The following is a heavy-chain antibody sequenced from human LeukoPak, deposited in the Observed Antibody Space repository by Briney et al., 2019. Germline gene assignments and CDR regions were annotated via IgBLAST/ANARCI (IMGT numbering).Heavy chain of an antibody. CDR3: AKELGYAKNWFDP. V-gene: IGHV3-30*18. J-gene: IGHJ5*02. CDR1: GFTFSSYG. CDR2: ISYDGSNK. D-gene: IGHD2-8*01. Sequence: GGSLRLSCAASGFTFSSYGMHWVRQAPGKGLEWVAVISYDGSNKYYADSVKGRFTISRDNSKNTLYLQMNSLRAEDTAVYYCAKELGYAKNWFDPWGQGTLVTVSS.